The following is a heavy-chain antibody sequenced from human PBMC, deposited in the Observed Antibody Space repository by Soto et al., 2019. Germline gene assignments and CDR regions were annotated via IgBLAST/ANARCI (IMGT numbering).Heavy chain of an antibody. J-gene: IGHJ3*02. Sequence: ASVKVSCKTSGYTFSNYGINWVRQAPGQGLEWMGWISAYNGNTKYAQKFQGRVTMATDTPTTTAYMELRSLRSDDTAVYYCARDGRKFVPNPDHFDIWGQGTKVTV. V-gene: IGHV1-18*01. CDR1: GYTFSNYG. CDR3: ARDGRKFVPNPDHFDI. D-gene: IGHD6-6*01. CDR2: ISAYNGNT.